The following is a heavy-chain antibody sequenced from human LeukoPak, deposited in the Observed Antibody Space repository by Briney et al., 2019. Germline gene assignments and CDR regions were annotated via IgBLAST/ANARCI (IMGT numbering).Heavy chain of an antibody. CDR1: GGTFSSYA. V-gene: IGHV1-69*04. Sequence: SLKVSCKPSGGTFSSYAISWVRQAPGQGLEWMGRIIPIFGIANYAQKFQGRVTITSDKSTSTAYMELSSVRYEDTAVYYCARDLSGSSTWGQGTLVTVSS. CDR3: ARDLSGSST. D-gene: IGHD1-26*01. J-gene: IGHJ5*02. CDR2: IIPIFGIA.